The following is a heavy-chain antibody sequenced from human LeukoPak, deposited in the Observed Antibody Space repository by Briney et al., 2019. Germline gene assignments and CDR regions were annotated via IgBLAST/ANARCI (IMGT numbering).Heavy chain of an antibody. V-gene: IGHV3-23*01. D-gene: IGHD2-2*02. CDR2: ISGSGGST. CDR3: AKSGCSSTSCYSILSGWLDP. J-gene: IGHJ5*02. CDR1: GFTFSSYA. Sequence: QPGGSLRLSCAASGFTFSSYAMSWVRQAPGKGLEWVSAISGSGGSTYYADSVKGRFTISRDNSKNTLYLQMNSLRAEDTAVYYCAKSGCSSTSCYSILSGWLDPWGQGTLVTVSS.